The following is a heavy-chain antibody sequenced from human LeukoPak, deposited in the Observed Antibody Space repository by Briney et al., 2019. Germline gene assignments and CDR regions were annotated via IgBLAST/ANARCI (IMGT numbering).Heavy chain of an antibody. D-gene: IGHD4-11*01. CDR3: ARHLRGDYSNSWFDP. J-gene: IGHJ5*02. CDR2: IYYSGST. Sequence: SETLSLTCTVPGGSISSYYWSWIRQPPGKGLEWIGYIYYSGSTNYNPSLKSRVTISVDTSKNQFSLKLTSVTAADTALYYCARHLRGDYSNSWFDPWGQGTLVTVSS. V-gene: IGHV4-59*08. CDR1: GGSISSYY.